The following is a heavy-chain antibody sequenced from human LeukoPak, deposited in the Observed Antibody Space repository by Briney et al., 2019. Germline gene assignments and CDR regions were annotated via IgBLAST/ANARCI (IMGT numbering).Heavy chain of an antibody. J-gene: IGHJ4*02. CDR2: MNPNSGNT. CDR3: ARGGRARSSRGDY. D-gene: IGHD6-13*01. CDR1: ENTVTGYD. Sequence: ASVKGYCKAPENTVTGYDINCVGQATGQGLEWMGWMNPNSGNTGYAQKFQGRVTMTRNTSISTAYMELSSPRSEDTAVYYCARGGRARSSRGDYWGQGTLVTVSS. V-gene: IGHV1-8*01.